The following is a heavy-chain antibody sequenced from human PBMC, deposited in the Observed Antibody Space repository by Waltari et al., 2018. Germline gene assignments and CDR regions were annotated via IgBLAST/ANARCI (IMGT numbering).Heavy chain of an antibody. CDR1: GGTFSSYV. CDR3: ATDSTSSSHLES. CDR2: ITPILETK. D-gene: IGHD6-6*01. Sequence: QVQLVQSGTEVKKPGSSVKVSCKASGGTFSSYVINWVRQTPGQGLEWMGGITPILETKNHAHKFRDRLTITADESTATAYMELATLRPDDTAVYYCATDSTSSSHLESWGQGTLVTVAS. V-gene: IGHV1-69*01. J-gene: IGHJ4*02.